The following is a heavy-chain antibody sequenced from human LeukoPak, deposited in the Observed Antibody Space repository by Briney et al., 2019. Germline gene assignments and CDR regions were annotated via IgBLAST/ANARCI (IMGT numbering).Heavy chain of an antibody. CDR3: ARASRYYDSSGYRDDY. J-gene: IGHJ4*02. V-gene: IGHV1-18*01. CDR2: LSAYNGNT. D-gene: IGHD3-22*01. Sequence: ASVKVSCKASGYTFTSYGISWVRQAPGQGLEWMGWLSAYNGNTNYAQKLQGRVTMTTDTSTSTAYMELRSLRSDDTAVYYCARASRYYDSSGYRDDYWGQGTLVTVSS. CDR1: GYTFTSYG.